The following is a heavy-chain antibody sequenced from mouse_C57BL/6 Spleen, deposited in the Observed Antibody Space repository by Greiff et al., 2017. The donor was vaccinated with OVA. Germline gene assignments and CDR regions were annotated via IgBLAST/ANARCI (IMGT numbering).Heavy chain of an antibody. CDR3: ARDRGYGTHYYAMDY. CDR2: ISDGGSYT. D-gene: IGHD2-1*01. V-gene: IGHV5-4*01. J-gene: IGHJ4*01. Sequence: DVMLVESGGGLVKPGGSLKLSCAASGFTFSSYAMSWVRQTPEKRLEWVATISDGGSYTYYPDNVKGRFTISRDNAKNNLYLQMSHLKSEDTAMYYCARDRGYGTHYYAMDYWGQGTSVTVSS. CDR1: GFTFSSYA.